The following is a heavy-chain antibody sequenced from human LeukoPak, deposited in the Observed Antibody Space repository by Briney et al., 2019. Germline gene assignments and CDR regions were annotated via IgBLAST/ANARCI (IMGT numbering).Heavy chain of an antibody. CDR1: GGSISSGGYY. J-gene: IGHJ5*02. CDR3: ARRTVRGPHNWFDP. D-gene: IGHD3-10*01. Sequence: SETLSLTCTVSGGSISSGGYYWSWIRQHPGKGLEWIGYIYYSGSTYYNPSLKSRVTISVDTSKNQFSLKLSSVTAADTASYYCARRTVRGPHNWFDPWGQGTLVTVCS. V-gene: IGHV4-31*03. CDR2: IYYSGST.